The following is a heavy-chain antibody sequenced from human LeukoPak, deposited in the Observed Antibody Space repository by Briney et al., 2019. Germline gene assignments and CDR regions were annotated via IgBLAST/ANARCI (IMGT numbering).Heavy chain of an antibody. D-gene: IGHD1-1*01. Sequence: PGGSLRLSCAASGFTFTYYAMTWVRQAPGKGLEWISGISKSGDITFYADSVKGRFTISRDTSKSAVYLQMNNLRAEDTAIYYCAKDASTTNNFYFFDYWGQGALATVSS. V-gene: IGHV3-23*01. J-gene: IGHJ4*02. CDR2: ISKSGDIT. CDR1: GFTFTYYA. CDR3: AKDASTTNNFYFFDY.